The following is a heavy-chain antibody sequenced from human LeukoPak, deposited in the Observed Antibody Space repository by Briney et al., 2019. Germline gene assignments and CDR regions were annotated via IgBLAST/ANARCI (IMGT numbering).Heavy chain of an antibody. CDR3: ARKDYKNITMVRGVQRPPSHYFDY. J-gene: IGHJ4*02. D-gene: IGHD3-10*01. CDR1: GGSFSGYY. CDR2: INHSGST. V-gene: IGHV4-34*01. Sequence: SETLSLTCAXYGGSFSGYYWSWIRQPPGKGLEWIGEINHSGSTNYNPSLKSRVTISVDTSKNQFSLKLSSVTAADTAVYYCARKDYKNITMVRGVQRPPSHYFDYWGQGTLVTVSS.